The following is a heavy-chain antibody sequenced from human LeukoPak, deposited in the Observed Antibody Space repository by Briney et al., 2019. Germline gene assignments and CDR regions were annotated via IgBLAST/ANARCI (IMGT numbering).Heavy chain of an antibody. D-gene: IGHD3-22*01. Sequence: GGSLRLSCAASGFTFSNAWMNCVRESPGKGLEWVGRIKSKTDGGTTDYAAPVKGRFTISRADSNNTLSLQMTSLQTEDTAVYYCTTRLTMIVVATRLNYWGKGTLVTVSS. V-gene: IGHV3-15*07. CDR1: GFTFSNAW. CDR2: IKSKTDGGTT. J-gene: IGHJ4*02. CDR3: TTRLTMIVVATRLNY.